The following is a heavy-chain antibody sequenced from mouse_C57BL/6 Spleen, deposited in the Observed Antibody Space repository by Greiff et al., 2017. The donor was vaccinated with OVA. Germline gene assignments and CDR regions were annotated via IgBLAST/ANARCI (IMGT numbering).Heavy chain of an antibody. CDR1: GYTFTDYY. Sequence: VQLQQSGPELVKPGASVKISCKASGYTFTDYYMNWVKQSHGKSLEWIGDINPNNGGTSYNQKFKGKATLTVDKSSSTAYMELRSLTSEDSAVYYCARAYYSSYAMDYWGQGTSVTVSS. CDR2: INPNNGGT. D-gene: IGHD2-12*01. V-gene: IGHV1-26*01. CDR3: ARAYYSSYAMDY. J-gene: IGHJ4*01.